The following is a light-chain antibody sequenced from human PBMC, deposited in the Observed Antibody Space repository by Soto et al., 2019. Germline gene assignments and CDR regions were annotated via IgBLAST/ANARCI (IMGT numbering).Light chain of an antibody. CDR3: MQGLETPFT. J-gene: IGKJ2*01. Sequence: DIVMTQSPLSLPVTPGEPASISCRSSQSLLHSNGYNYLDWYLQKPGQSPQLLIYLGSNRASGVPDRFSGSGSGTNFTLKISKVEAEDVGVYHCMQGLETPFTFGQGTKVDIK. V-gene: IGKV2-28*01. CDR1: QSLLHSNGYNY. CDR2: LGS.